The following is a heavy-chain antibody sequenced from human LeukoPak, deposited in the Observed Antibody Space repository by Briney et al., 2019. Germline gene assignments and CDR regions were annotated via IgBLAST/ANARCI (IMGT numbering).Heavy chain of an antibody. J-gene: IGHJ4*02. CDR3: ARPRLTISAAGPHLDYFDY. V-gene: IGHV1-69*01. CDR1: GGTFSNYA. CDR2: IIPIFGTA. D-gene: IGHD6-13*01. Sequence: GSSVKVSCKASGGTFSNYAISWVRQAPGQGLEWMGGIIPIFGTANYAQKFQGRVTITADESTSTAYMDLSSLRSEDTAMYYCARPRLTISAAGPHLDYFDYWGQGTLVTVSS.